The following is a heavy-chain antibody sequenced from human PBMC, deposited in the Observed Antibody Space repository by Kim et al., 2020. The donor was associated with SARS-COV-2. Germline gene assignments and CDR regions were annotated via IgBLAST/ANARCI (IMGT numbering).Heavy chain of an antibody. Sequence: ASVKVSCKASGYTFTSYGISWVRQAPGQGLEWMGWISAYNGNTNYAQKLQGRVTMTTDTSTSTAYMELRSLRSDDTAVYYCARGTLKYYDYVWGSYRYPGIDYWGQGTLVTVSS. CDR1: GYTFTSYG. CDR2: ISAYNGNT. J-gene: IGHJ4*02. V-gene: IGHV1-18*01. CDR3: ARGTLKYYDYVWGSYRYPGIDY. D-gene: IGHD3-16*02.